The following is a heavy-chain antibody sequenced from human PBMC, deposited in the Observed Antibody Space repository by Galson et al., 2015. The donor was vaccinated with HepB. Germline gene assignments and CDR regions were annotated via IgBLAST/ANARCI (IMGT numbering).Heavy chain of an antibody. CDR1: GFTFSNYD. V-gene: IGHV3-23*01. Sequence: SLRLSCAGSGFTFSNYDMSWVRQAPGKGLEWASAISARGGNTYYADSVKGRFTISRDNPKNTLYLQMNSLRADDTAVYYCSFWSGYSFLTFWGQGTLVPVSS. J-gene: IGHJ4*02. CDR3: SFWSGYSFLTF. D-gene: IGHD5-18*01. CDR2: ISARGGNT.